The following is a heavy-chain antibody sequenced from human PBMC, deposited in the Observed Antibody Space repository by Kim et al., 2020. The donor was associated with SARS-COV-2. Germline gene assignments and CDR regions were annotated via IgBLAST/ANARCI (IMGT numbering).Heavy chain of an antibody. J-gene: IGHJ5*02. CDR2: INPNSGGT. CDR3: ARGRYCSSTSCYGSVKYNWFDP. V-gene: IGHV1-2*04. Sequence: ASVKVSCKASGYTFTGYYMHWVRQAPGQGLEWMGWINPNSGGTNYAQKFQGWVTMTRDTSISTAYMELSRLRSDDTAVYYCARGRYCSSTSCYGSVKYNWFDPWGQGTLVTVSS. CDR1: GYTFTGYY. D-gene: IGHD2-2*01.